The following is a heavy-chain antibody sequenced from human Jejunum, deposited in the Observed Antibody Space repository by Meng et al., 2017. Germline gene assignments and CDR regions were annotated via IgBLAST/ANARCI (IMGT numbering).Heavy chain of an antibody. CDR3: ARDLTYGFLE. D-gene: IGHD3-3*01. V-gene: IGHV7-4-1*02. J-gene: IGHJ4*02. CDR2: INTNTGNP. Sequence: QVHLVQSGSELEKPGSSVQVSCQASGYTFNSQAMNWVRQAPGQGLEWMGWINTNTGNPRYAQGFTGRFVFSVDTSVSTAYLQITSLKAEDTAVYFCARDLTYGFLEWGQGTLVTVSS. CDR1: GYTFNSQA.